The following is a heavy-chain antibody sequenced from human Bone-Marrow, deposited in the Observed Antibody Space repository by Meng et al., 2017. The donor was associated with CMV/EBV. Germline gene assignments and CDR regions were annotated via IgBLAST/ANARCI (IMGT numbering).Heavy chain of an antibody. CDR3: ARVGTVTGSLCFDL. CDR2: IYYSGST. CDR1: GGSISSSSYY. D-gene: IGHD1-20*01. Sequence: SETLSLTCTVSGGSISSSSYYWGWIRQPPGKGLEWIGYIYYSGSTNYNPSLKSRVTISVDTSKNQFSLKLSSVTAADTAVYYCARVGTVTGSLCFDLWGRGTRVTVYS. J-gene: IGHJ2*01. V-gene: IGHV4-61*05.